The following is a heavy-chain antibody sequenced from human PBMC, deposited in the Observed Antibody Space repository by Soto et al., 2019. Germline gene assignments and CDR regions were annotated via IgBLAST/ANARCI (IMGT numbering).Heavy chain of an antibody. CDR1: GFTFSSYA. D-gene: IGHD6-13*01. Sequence: GGSPRLSCAACGFTFSSYAMSWVRQAPGKGLEWVSAISGSGGSTYYADSVKGRFTISRDNSKNTLYLQMNSLRAEDTAVYYCAKDKVIAAPYGMDVWGKGTTVTVSS. J-gene: IGHJ6*04. V-gene: IGHV3-23*01. CDR3: AKDKVIAAPYGMDV. CDR2: ISGSGGST.